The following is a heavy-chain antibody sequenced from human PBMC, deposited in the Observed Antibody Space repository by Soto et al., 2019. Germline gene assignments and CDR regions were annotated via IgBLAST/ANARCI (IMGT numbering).Heavy chain of an antibody. V-gene: IGHV1-8*01. J-gene: IGHJ5*02. CDR1: GYTFTSYD. Sequence: ASVKVSCKASGYTFTSYDINWVRQATGQGLEWMGWMNPNSGNTGYAQKFQGRVTMTRNTSISTAYMELSSLRSEDTAVYYCARGSAVLRYFDWLLQPGCFDPWGQGTLVTVSS. CDR3: ARGSAVLRYFDWLLQPGCFDP. CDR2: MNPNSGNT. D-gene: IGHD3-9*01.